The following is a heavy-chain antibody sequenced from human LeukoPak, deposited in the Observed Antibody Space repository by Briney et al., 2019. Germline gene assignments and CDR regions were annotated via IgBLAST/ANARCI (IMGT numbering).Heavy chain of an antibody. CDR1: GYSFTSHY. CDR3: ARSFELLGAFDI. D-gene: IGHD1-26*01. Sequence: GASVKVSCKASGYSFTSHYMHWVRQAPGQGLEWMGLINPSGSSTLYAQKLQGRVTMTTDTSTSTAYMELRSLRSDDTAVYYCARSFELLGAFDIWGQGTMVTVSS. V-gene: IGHV1-46*01. CDR2: INPSGSST. J-gene: IGHJ3*02.